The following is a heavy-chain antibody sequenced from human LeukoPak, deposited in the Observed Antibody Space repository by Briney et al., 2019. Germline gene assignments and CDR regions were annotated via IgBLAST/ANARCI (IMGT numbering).Heavy chain of an antibody. D-gene: IGHD4-17*01. J-gene: IGHJ3*02. CDR1: GYTFTSYD. CDR3: AVLTTVTTYDAFDI. V-gene: IGHV1-8*01. CDR2: MNPNSGNT. Sequence: GASVKVSCKASGYTFTSYDINWVRQATGQGLEWMGWMNPNSGNTGYAQKFQGRVTMTRITSISTAYMELSSLRSEDTAVYYCAVLTTVTTYDAFDIWGQGTMVTVSS.